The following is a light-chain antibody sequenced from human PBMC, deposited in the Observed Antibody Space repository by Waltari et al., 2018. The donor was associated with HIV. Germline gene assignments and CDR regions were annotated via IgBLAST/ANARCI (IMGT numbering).Light chain of an antibody. CDR1: QSLLQSNGNNY. Sequence: IVMTQSPLSLPVAPAEPASISCRSSQSLLQSNGNNYLGWYLQKPGQSPRPLLYLGSNRASGVPDRFSGSGSGTDFTLKISRVEAEDVGVYYCMQVLQTPLTFGPGTKVDIK. J-gene: IGKJ3*01. V-gene: IGKV2-28*01. CDR3: MQVLQTPLT. CDR2: LGS.